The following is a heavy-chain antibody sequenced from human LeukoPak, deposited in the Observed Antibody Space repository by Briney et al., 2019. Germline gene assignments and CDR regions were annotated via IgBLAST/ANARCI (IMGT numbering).Heavy chain of an antibody. V-gene: IGHV4-59*01. D-gene: IGHD3-22*01. CDR3: ARGADSSGYYSIFYFDY. Sequence: SETLSLTCTVSGGSISSYYWNWIRQPPGKGLEWIAYIYYSGSTNYNPSLKSRVTISVDTSKNQFSLKLRSVTAADTAVYYCARGADSSGYYSIFYFDYWGQGTLVTVSS. J-gene: IGHJ4*02. CDR2: IYYSGST. CDR1: GGSISSYY.